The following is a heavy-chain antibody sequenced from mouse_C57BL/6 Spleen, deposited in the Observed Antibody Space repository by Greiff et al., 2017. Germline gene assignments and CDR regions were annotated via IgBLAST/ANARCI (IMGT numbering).Heavy chain of an antibody. J-gene: IGHJ4*01. CDR1: GYTFTSYW. D-gene: IGHD2-4*01. Sequence: QVQLQQPGAELVRPGTSVKLSCKASGYTFTSYWMHWVKQRPGQGLEWIGVIDPSDSYTNYNQKFKGKATLAVDTSSSTAYMQLSSLTSEDSAVYYCARYDYDVDYYARDYWGQGTSVTVSS. CDR3: ARYDYDVDYYARDY. V-gene: IGHV1-59*01. CDR2: IDPSDSYT.